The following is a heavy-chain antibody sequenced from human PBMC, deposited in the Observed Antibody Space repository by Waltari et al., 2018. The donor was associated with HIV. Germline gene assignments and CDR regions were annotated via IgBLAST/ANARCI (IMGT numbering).Heavy chain of an antibody. Sequence: EVQLVQYGAEVKKPGESLRISCKGSGNTFSRHYIGWVRQMPGKGLEWMGLIYPSDSETTYSPSFEGQVTISADKSISTAYLQWSSLQASDTAMYYCGRYENNRPHSYGMDVWGQGTTVTVSS. CDR3: GRYENNRPHSYGMDV. CDR1: GNTFSRHY. J-gene: IGHJ6*02. CDR2: IYPSDSET. V-gene: IGHV5-51*03. D-gene: IGHD1-1*01.